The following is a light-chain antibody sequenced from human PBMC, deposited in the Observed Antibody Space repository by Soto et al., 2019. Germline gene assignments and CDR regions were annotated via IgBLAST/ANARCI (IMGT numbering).Light chain of an antibody. Sequence: DIQMTQSPFTLSASIGDSVTITCRASQSPSRWLAWYQQKAGKAPKLLIYDTSSLESGVPPRFSGSGSGTEFTLTISSLQPDDSATYYCQQYNYLWTFGQGTKVDIK. CDR2: DTS. V-gene: IGKV1-5*01. J-gene: IGKJ1*01. CDR3: QQYNYLWT. CDR1: QSPSRW.